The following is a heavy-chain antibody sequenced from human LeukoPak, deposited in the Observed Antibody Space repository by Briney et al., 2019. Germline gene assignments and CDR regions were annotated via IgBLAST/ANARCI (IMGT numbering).Heavy chain of an antibody. CDR1: GFAFSSYG. CDR2: IRYDGSNK. CDR3: ARALSAMVPDY. Sequence: TGGSLRLSCAASGFAFSSYGMHWVRQAPGKGLEWVAVIRYDGSNKYYGDSVKGRFTISRDNSKNTLYLQMNSLRAEDTAVYYCARALSAMVPDYWGQGTLVTVSS. J-gene: IGHJ4*02. V-gene: IGHV3-33*01. D-gene: IGHD5-18*01.